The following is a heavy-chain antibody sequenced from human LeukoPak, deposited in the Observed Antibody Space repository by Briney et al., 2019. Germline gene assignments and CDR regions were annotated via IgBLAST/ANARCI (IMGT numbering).Heavy chain of an antibody. J-gene: IGHJ4*02. D-gene: IGHD3-3*01. Sequence: PSEALSLTCTVSGGSISSYYWSWIRQPPGKGLEWIGYIYYSGSTYYNPSLKSRVTISVDTSKNQFSLKLSSVTAADTAVYYCARLDFWSGYFDYWGQGTLVTVSS. CDR1: GGSISSYY. CDR2: IYYSGST. CDR3: ARLDFWSGYFDY. V-gene: IGHV4-59*08.